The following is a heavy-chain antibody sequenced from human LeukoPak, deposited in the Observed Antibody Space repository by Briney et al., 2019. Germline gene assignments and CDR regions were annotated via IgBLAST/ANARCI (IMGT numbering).Heavy chain of an antibody. J-gene: IGHJ4*02. CDR2: ISYDGTNK. CDR1: GFTFSTYA. D-gene: IGHD4-11*01. V-gene: IGHV3-30*07. Sequence: GGSLRLSCAASGFTFSTYAIHWVRQAPGKGLEWVAVISYDGTNKNYADSVKGRFTISRDNTKNTLYLQLNSPRAGDTAVDYCARDRTPNWSAYSNPTFHYWGQGTLVTVSS. CDR3: ARDRTPNWSAYSNPTFHY.